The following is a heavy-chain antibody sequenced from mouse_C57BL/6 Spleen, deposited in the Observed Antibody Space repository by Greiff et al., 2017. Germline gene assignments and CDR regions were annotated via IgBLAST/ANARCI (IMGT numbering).Heavy chain of an antibody. V-gene: IGHV1-15*01. D-gene: IGHD2-2*01. Sequence: VQLQQSGAELVRPGASVTLSCKASGYTFTDYEMHWVKQTPVHGLEWIGAIDPETGGTAYNQKFKGKAILTADKSSSTAYMELRSLTSEDSAVYYCTREENGSCSFDVWGQGTTLTVSS. J-gene: IGHJ2*01. CDR3: TREENGSCSFDV. CDR1: GYTFTDYE. CDR2: IDPETGGT.